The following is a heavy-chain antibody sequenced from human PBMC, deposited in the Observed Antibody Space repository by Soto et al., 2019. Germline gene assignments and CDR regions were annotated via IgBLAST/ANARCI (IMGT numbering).Heavy chain of an antibody. CDR1: GGTFSSYA. D-gene: IGHD3-22*01. J-gene: IGHJ3*02. CDR3: ASAKGYDSSGYYDAFDI. CDR2: IIPIFGTA. Sequence: SVKVSCKASGGTFSSYAISWVRQAPGQGLEWMGGIIPIFGTANYAQKFQGRVTITADESTSTAYMELSSLRSEDTAVYYCASAKGYDSSGYYDAFDIWGQGTMVTVSS. V-gene: IGHV1-69*13.